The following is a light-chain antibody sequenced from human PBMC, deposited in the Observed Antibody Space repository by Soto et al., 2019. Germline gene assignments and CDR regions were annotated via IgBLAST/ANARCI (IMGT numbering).Light chain of an antibody. Sequence: DIVMTQSPLSLPVTPGEPASISCRSSQSLLHSNGYNYLDWYLQKPGQSPQLLIYLGSNRASGVPYRFSGSGSGTDFTLKISRVEAEDFGVYYCMQALQTSYTFGQGTKLEIK. J-gene: IGKJ2*01. CDR3: MQALQTSYT. CDR2: LGS. V-gene: IGKV2-28*01. CDR1: QSLLHSNGYNY.